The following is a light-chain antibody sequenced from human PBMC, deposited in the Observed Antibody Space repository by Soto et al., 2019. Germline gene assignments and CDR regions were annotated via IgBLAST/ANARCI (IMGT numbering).Light chain of an antibody. CDR3: QSHDSRLSVV. Sequence: QSVLTQPPSVSGAPGQRVTIPCTGSTSNIGAGYDVHWYQQLPGTAPKLLIYTNFNRPSGVPDRFSGSKSGASASLAITGLQAEDEADYYCQSHDSRLSVVFGGGTKLTVL. J-gene: IGLJ2*01. CDR2: TNF. CDR1: TSNIGAGYD. V-gene: IGLV1-40*01.